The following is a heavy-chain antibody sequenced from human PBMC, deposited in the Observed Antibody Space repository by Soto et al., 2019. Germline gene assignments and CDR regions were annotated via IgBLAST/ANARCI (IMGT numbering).Heavy chain of an antibody. J-gene: IGHJ4*02. CDR3: ATWNGYGDY. CDR1: GFSFSTYG. Sequence: EVQLLESGGGLVQPGGSLRLSCAVSGFSFSTYGVTWVRQAPGKGLEWVSGVSGGSGVTHYADSVKGRFTITGDNSKNTVYLHMNSLRDEDTAVYYCATWNGYGDYWGQGTLVTVSS. CDR2: VSGGSGVT. D-gene: IGHD1-1*01. V-gene: IGHV3-23*01.